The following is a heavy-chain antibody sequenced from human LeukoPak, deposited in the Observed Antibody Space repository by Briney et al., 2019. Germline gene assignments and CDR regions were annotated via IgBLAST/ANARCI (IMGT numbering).Heavy chain of an antibody. D-gene: IGHD1-14*01. V-gene: IGHV3-7*03. CDR3: ATRHMTTESDY. J-gene: IGHJ4*02. Sequence: GGSLRLSCAASGFTFSSYWMNWARQAPGKGLEWVASINHNGNVNYYVDSVKGRFTISRDASKNTMFLQMNSLRAEDTAVYYCATRHMTTESDYWGQGTLVTVSS. CDR1: GFTFSSYW. CDR2: INHNGNVN.